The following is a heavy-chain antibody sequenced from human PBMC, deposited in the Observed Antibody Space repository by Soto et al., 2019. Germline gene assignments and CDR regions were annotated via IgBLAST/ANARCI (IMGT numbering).Heavy chain of an antibody. CDR3: ARDPTVGRPDYFDY. CDR1: GFPFSHYA. D-gene: IGHD6-6*01. V-gene: IGHV3-30-3*01. J-gene: IGHJ4*02. Sequence: QVQLVESGGGVVQPGRSLRLSCAASGFPFSHYALHWVRQAPGKGLEWVAVIGHDAFRSYCTPSVEGRFTISRDNSNNTLYLQMNSLRPEDTAVYFCARDPTVGRPDYFDYWGQGTLVTVSS. CDR2: IGHDAFRS.